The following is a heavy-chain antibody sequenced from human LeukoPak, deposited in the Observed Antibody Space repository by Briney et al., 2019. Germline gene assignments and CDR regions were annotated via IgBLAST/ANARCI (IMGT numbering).Heavy chain of an antibody. V-gene: IGHV1-18*04. CDR2: INTYSGNT. Sequence: ASVKVSCKASGYTFINYSISWVRQTPGQGLEWMGWINTYSGNTNNAQTLQGRVSMTTDTSTSIAYMELRSLRSDDTAVYYCARQAGGYSSGWYQFHFDYWGQGTLVTVSS. CDR1: GYTFINYS. J-gene: IGHJ4*02. CDR3: ARQAGGYSSGWYQFHFDY. D-gene: IGHD6-19*01.